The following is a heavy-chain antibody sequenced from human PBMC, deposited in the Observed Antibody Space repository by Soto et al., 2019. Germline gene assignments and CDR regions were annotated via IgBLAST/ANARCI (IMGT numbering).Heavy chain of an antibody. CDR2: INHSGST. V-gene: IGHV4-34*01. Sequence: PSETLSLTCAVYGGSFSGYYWGWIRQPPGKGLEWIGEINHSGSTNYNPSLKSRVTISVDTSKNQFSLKLSSVTAADTAVYYCARGLKVAYDYWGQGTLVTVS. CDR3: ARGLKVAYDY. CDR1: GGSFSGYY. J-gene: IGHJ4*02.